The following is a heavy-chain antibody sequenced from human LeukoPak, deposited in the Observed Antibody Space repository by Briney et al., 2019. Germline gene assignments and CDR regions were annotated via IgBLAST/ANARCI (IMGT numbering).Heavy chain of an antibody. CDR1: GFRLSDYG. V-gene: IGHV3-30*02. D-gene: IGHD1-1*01. CDR3: AKEQKLEPFDC. Sequence: PGGSLRLSCAASGFRLSDYGMHWVRQAPGKGLEWVAFLQYDGIDKFFADSVKGRFAISRDNSKNTLYLQTNSQRVEDTAVYYCAKEQKLEPFDCWGQGTLVTVSS. CDR2: LQYDGIDK. J-gene: IGHJ4*02.